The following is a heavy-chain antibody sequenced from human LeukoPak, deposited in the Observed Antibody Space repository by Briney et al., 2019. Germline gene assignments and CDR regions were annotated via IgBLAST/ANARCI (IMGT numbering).Heavy chain of an antibody. D-gene: IGHD1-26*01. V-gene: IGHV3-53*01. CDR1: GFTVSSYY. J-gene: IGHJ6*02. Sequence: GGSLRLSCAASGFTVSSYYMSWVRQAPGKGLEWVSVIYSGGRTYYADSVKGRFTISRDNSKNTLYLQMNSLRAEDTAVYYCARVPEWELLGVYYYYGMDVWGQGTTVTVSS. CDR3: ARVPEWELLGVYYYYGMDV. CDR2: IYSGGRT.